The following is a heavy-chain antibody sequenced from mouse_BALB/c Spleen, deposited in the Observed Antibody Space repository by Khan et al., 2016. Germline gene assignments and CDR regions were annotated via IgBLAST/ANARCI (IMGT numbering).Heavy chain of an antibody. Sequence: EVKLLESGPSLVKPSQTLSLTCSVTGASITSGYWNWIRKFPGNKLEYMGYISYSGSTYYNPSLTSRISITRDTSKNQYYLQLNSVTSEDTATYYCATGYDFDWDYYALDYWGQGTSVTVSS. CDR1: GASITSGY. J-gene: IGHJ4*01. CDR2: ISYSGST. CDR3: ATGYDFDWDYYALDY. V-gene: IGHV3-8*02. D-gene: IGHD2-4*01.